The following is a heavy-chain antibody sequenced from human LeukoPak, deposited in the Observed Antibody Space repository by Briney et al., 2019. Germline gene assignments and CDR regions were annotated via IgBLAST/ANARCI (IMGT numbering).Heavy chain of an antibody. CDR1: GFTFSTYA. D-gene: IGHD4-17*01. V-gene: IGHV3-23*01. CDR2: ISGSSAST. CDR3: ARYGVEAFDI. Sequence: PGGSLRLSCAASGFTFSTYAMNWVRQAPGKGLEWVSGISGSSASTYYADSVKVRFTISRDNAKNSLHLQMNSLRAEDTAVYYCARYGVEAFDIWGQGTMVTVSS. J-gene: IGHJ3*02.